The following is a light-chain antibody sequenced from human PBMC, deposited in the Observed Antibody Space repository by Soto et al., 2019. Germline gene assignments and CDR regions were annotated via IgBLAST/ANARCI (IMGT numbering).Light chain of an antibody. CDR3: QQYNNWPPYT. Sequence: EIVLTQSPATLSLSPGERATLSCRASQSVSSYLAWYQQKPGQAPRLLIYCASTRATGIPARFSGSGSGTEFTLTISSLQSEDFAVYYCQQYNNWPPYTFGQGTKLEIK. CDR1: QSVSSY. CDR2: CAS. V-gene: IGKV3-15*01. J-gene: IGKJ2*01.